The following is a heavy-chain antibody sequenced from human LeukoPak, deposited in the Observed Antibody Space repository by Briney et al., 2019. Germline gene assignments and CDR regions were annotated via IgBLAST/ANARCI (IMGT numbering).Heavy chain of an antibody. V-gene: IGHV3-23*01. Sequence: GGSLRLSCAASGFTFSSYWMHWVRQAPGKGLEWVSTVSGNGDSTYCADSVKGRFTVSRDNSKNTLYLQMNNLRAEDTAVYSCTKGGWLDNWGQGTLVTVSS. CDR1: GFTFSSYW. J-gene: IGHJ5*02. CDR2: VSGNGDST. CDR3: TKGGWLDN.